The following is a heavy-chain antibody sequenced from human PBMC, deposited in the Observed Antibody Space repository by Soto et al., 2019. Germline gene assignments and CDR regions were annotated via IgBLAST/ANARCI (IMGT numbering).Heavy chain of an antibody. V-gene: IGHV1-3*01. D-gene: IGHD2-8*02. J-gene: IGHJ5*02. CDR2: INAANVAA. CDR3: VRDASSSPGRWFDP. CDR1: GYIFTNYP. Sequence: ASVKVSCKASGYIFTNYPIHWVRQAPGQGLEWMGWINAANVAAKHSQNFQGRVTITRDPPATTSYMELIRLRSDDTAVYFCVRDASSSPGRWFDPWGQGTLVTVSS.